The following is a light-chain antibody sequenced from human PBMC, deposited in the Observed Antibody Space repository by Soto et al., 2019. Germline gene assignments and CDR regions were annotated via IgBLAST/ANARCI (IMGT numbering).Light chain of an antibody. V-gene: IGLV1-44*01. CDR1: SSNIGSKT. CDR2: GNN. CDR3: AAWDDSLNGRV. Sequence: QSVLTQPPSASGTPGQRVTISCSGSSSNIGSKTVNWYQQLPGTAPKLLIYGNNQRPSGVPDRFSGYKSGTSASLAISGLQSEDEADYYCAAWDDSLNGRVFGGGTKLTVL. J-gene: IGLJ2*01.